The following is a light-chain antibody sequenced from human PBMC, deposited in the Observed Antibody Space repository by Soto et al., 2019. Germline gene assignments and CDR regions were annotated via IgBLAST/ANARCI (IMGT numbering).Light chain of an antibody. CDR2: DVS. CDR3: SSYTSSSSYV. CDR1: SSDVGGYNS. J-gene: IGLJ1*01. V-gene: IGLV2-14*03. Sequence: QSALTQPASVSGSPGQSITISCTGTSSDVGGYNSVSWYQQHPGKAPKLMIYDVSNRPSGVSNRFSGSKSDNTASLTISGLQAEDEADYYCSSYTSSSSYVFGTGTKVTVL.